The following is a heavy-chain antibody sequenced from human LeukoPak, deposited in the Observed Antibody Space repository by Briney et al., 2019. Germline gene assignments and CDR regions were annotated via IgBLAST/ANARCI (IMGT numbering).Heavy chain of an antibody. CDR1: GGSISSSSYY. D-gene: IGHD3-10*01. CDR2: IYYSGST. J-gene: IGHJ4*02. CDR3: ARDAGGSGSYSVN. Sequence: NPSETLSLTCTVSGGSISSSSYYWGWIRQPPGKGLEWIGSIYYSGSTYYNPSLKSRVTISVDTSKNQFSLKLSSVTAADTAVCYCARDAGGSGSYSVNWGQGTLVTVSS. V-gene: IGHV4-39*07.